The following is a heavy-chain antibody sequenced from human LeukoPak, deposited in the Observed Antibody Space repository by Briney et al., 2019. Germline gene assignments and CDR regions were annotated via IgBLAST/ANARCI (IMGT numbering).Heavy chain of an antibody. CDR3: ASYCSSTSCSPQYYFDY. CDR1: GGSISSYY. CDR2: IQHSGGT. Sequence: SETLSLTCTVSGGSISSYYWSWIRQPPGEGPEWIGHIQHSGGTHYNSSLKSRVTISVDRSKNQFSLKLSSVTAADTAVYYCASYCSSTSCSPQYYFDYWGQGTLVTVSS. J-gene: IGHJ4*02. V-gene: IGHV4-59*12. D-gene: IGHD2-2*01.